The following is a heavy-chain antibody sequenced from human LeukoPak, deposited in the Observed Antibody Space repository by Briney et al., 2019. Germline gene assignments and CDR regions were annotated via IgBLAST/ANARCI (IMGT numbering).Heavy chain of an antibody. J-gene: IGHJ4*02. Sequence: PGGSLRLSCAASGFAFSTYSMNWVRQPPGKGLKWVASISLNSAAIYYADSVKGRFTISRDNAKNSLHLQMNSLRAEDTAVYYCGRSGFCNSVSCYGLDLWGQGTLVTVSS. V-gene: IGHV3-21*01. CDR1: GFAFSTYS. CDR3: GRSGFCNSVSCYGLDL. CDR2: ISLNSAAI. D-gene: IGHD2-2*01.